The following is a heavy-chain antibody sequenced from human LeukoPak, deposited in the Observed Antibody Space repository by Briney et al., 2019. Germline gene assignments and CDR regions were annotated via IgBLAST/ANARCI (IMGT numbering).Heavy chain of an antibody. CDR2: IYPGDSDS. Sequence: ESLKISCKGSGYRFTDYWIAWVRQMPGKGLEWMGIIYPGDSDSRYSPSFQGQVTFSADKSISTAYLQWSSLKASDTAIYYCARRRVGSGSYYNVGGYYFDNWGQGTLVTVSS. D-gene: IGHD3-10*01. CDR3: ARRRVGSGSYYNVGGYYFDN. V-gene: IGHV5-51*01. J-gene: IGHJ4*02. CDR1: GYRFTDYW.